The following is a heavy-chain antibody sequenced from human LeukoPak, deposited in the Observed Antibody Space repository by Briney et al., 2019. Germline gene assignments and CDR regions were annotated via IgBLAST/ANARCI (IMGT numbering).Heavy chain of an antibody. CDR1: GYSFTSYW. Sequence: GESLRISCKGSGYSFTSYWIGWVRQMPGKGLEWMGIIYPGDSDTRYSPSFQGQVTISADKSISTAYLQWSSLKASDAAMYYCARTPYSSSSYWFDPWGQGTLVTVSS. V-gene: IGHV5-51*01. J-gene: IGHJ5*02. D-gene: IGHD6-6*01. CDR2: IYPGDSDT. CDR3: ARTPYSSSSYWFDP.